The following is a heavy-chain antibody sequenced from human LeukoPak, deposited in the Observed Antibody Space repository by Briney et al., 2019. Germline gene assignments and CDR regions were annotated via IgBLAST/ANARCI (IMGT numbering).Heavy chain of an antibody. D-gene: IGHD3-22*01. CDR2: ISGSGGST. Sequence: ETLSLTCTVSGGSISSSSYYWGWIRRPPGKGLEGVSAISGSGGSTYYADSVKGRFTISRDNSKNTLYLQMNSLRAEDTAVYYCANTLGDSSGYYAPVWFNFDYWGQGTLVTVSS. V-gene: IGHV3-23*01. CDR1: GGSISSSSYY. CDR3: ANTLGDSSGYYAPVWFNFDY. J-gene: IGHJ4*02.